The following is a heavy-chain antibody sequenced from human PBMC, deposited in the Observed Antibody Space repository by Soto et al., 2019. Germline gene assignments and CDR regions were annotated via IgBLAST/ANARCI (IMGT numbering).Heavy chain of an antibody. J-gene: IGHJ6*02. CDR1: GGTFSSYA. Sequence: ASVKVSCKASGGTFSSYAISWVRQAPGQGLEWMGIINPSGGSTSYAQKFQGRVTMTRDTSTSTVYMELSSLRSEDTAVYYCARAGEGITGTGFYYYYGMDVWGQGTTVTVSS. CDR3: ARAGEGITGTGFYYYYGMDV. D-gene: IGHD1-7*01. V-gene: IGHV1-46*01. CDR2: INPSGGST.